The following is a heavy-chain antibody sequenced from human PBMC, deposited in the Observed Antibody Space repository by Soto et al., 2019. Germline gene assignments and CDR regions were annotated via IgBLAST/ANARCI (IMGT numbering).Heavy chain of an antibody. CDR3: ARRPASRPGIVFYPLASDY. CDR2: IYYSGST. CDR1: GGSISSSSYY. Sequence: QLQLQESGPGLVKPSETLSLTCTVSGGSISSSSYYWGWIRQPPGKGLEWIGSIYYSGSTNYNPSLKSRVTISVDKSKNQFSLKLSSVTAADTAVYYCARRPASRPGIVFYPLASDYWGQGTLVTVSS. J-gene: IGHJ4*02. V-gene: IGHV4-39*07. D-gene: IGHD1-26*01.